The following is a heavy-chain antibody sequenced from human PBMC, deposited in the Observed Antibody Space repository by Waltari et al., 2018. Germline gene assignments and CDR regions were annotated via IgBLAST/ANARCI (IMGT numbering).Heavy chain of an antibody. Sequence: EVQLLESAGGFVQPGGALRPSCAASGLSFMGHAMSWVRQAPGEGLEWVASISGSGATPFYADSVKGRFTIVRDNSKDTLYLQMNSLRVDDSAVYYCAKGSRGYTNYFFDYWGQGALVTVSS. CDR3: AKGSRGYTNYFFDY. D-gene: IGHD3-16*02. J-gene: IGHJ4*02. CDR1: GLSFMGHA. CDR2: ISGSGATP. V-gene: IGHV3-23*01.